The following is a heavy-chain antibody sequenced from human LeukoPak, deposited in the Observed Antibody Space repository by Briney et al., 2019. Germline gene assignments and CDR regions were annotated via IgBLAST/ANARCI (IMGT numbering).Heavy chain of an antibody. CDR3: TTCPRIVVDYY. V-gene: IGHV3-15*01. D-gene: IGHD3-22*01. Sequence: PGGSLRLPCAASGFTFSSAWMSWVRQAPGKGLEWVGRIKSKTDGGTTDYAAPVKGRFTISRDDSKNTLYLQMNSLKTEDTAVYDYTTCPRIVVDYYWGQGTLVTVSS. CDR1: GFTFSSAW. J-gene: IGHJ4*02. CDR2: IKSKTDGGTT.